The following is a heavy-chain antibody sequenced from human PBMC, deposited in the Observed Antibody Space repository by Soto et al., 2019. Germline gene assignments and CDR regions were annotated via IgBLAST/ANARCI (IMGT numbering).Heavy chain of an antibody. Sequence: SGPTVVNPTQTLTLTCTLSGFSLSTGGVGVGWIRQSPGKALEWLAVIYWDDVKHYSPSLERRLTITKDTSESEVVLTMTNMDPVDTATYYCARKGSGDYALDYWGQGILVTVSS. D-gene: IGHD4-17*01. CDR3: ARKGSGDYALDY. CDR2: IYWDDVK. CDR1: GFSLSTGGVG. J-gene: IGHJ4*02. V-gene: IGHV2-5*02.